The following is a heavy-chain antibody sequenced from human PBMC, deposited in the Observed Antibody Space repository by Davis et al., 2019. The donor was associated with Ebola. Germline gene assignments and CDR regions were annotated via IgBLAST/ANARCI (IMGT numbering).Heavy chain of an antibody. V-gene: IGHV1-2*04. CDR3: AREVADSSGCDY. J-gene: IGHJ4*02. CDR2: INPNSGGT. D-gene: IGHD6-19*01. Sequence: ASVKVSCKASGYTFTGYYMHWVRQAPGQGLEWMGWINPNSGGTNYAQKFQGWVTMTRDTSISTAYMELSRLRSDDTAVYYCAREVADSSGCDYWGQGTLVTVSS. CDR1: GYTFTGYY.